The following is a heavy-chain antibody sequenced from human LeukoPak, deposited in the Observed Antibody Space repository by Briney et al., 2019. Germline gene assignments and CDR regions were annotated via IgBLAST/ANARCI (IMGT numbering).Heavy chain of an antibody. CDR1: GGSFSGYY. J-gene: IGHJ5*02. V-gene: IGHV4-34*01. CDR2: INHSGST. D-gene: IGHD5-12*01. Sequence: SETLSLTCAVYGGSFSGYYWSWIRQPPGKGLEWIGEINHSGSTNYNPSLKSRVTISVDTSKNQFSLKLSSVTAADMAVYYCARDGSGYDWRNWFDPWGQGTLVTVSS. CDR3: ARDGSGYDWRNWFDP.